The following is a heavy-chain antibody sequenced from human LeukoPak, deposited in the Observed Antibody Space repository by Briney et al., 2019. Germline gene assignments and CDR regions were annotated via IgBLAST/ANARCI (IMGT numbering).Heavy chain of an antibody. J-gene: IGHJ3*02. V-gene: IGHV3-74*01. CDR1: GFTFSSYW. CDR3: ARDSGYCSSTSCSSSDAFDI. D-gene: IGHD2-2*01. CDR2: INSDGSTT. Sequence: PGGSLRLSCAASGFTFSSYWMDWVRQAPGKGLVWVSRINSDGSTTSYADSVKGRFTISRDNAKNTLYLQMNSLRAENTAVYYCARDSGYCSSTSCSSSDAFDIWGQGTMVTVSS.